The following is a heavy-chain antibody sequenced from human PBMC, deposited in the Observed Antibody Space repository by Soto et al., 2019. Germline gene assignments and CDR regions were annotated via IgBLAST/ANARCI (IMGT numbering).Heavy chain of an antibody. CDR2: IRSYTENYAP. CDR1: GFTFSGST. CDR3: TRHSQAYYYYGMDV. V-gene: IGHV3-73*02. Sequence: EVQLEESGGGLVQPGGSLKLSCAASGFTFSGSTMHWVRQASGKGLEWGGRIRSYTENYAPAYAASVKGRFTISRDDSKNTAYLQMNSLKTDDTAVYYCTRHSQAYYYYGMDVWGQGTTVTVSS. J-gene: IGHJ6*02.